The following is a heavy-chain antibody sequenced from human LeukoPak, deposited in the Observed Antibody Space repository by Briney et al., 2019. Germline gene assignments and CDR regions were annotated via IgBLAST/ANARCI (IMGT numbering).Heavy chain of an antibody. J-gene: IGHJ5*02. V-gene: IGHV4-30-4*01. CDR2: IYYSGST. CDR1: GGSIGSGDYY. Sequence: SQTLSLTCTVSGGSIGSGDYYWSWIRQPPGKGLEWIGSIYYSGSTYYNPSLKSRVTISVDTSKNQFSLKLSSVTAADTAVYYCARDRGPYCSSTSCHNWFDPWGQGTLVTVSS. D-gene: IGHD2-2*01. CDR3: ARDRGPYCSSTSCHNWFDP.